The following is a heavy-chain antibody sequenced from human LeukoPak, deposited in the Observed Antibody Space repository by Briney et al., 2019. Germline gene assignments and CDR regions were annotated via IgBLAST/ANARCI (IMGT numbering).Heavy chain of an antibody. Sequence: SETLSLTCTVSAGSINRFYWNWVRQSPGKGLEWMGYIHHSGSTKYNPSLQSRVTMSMDTSKNQVSLKLSSVSAADSAVYSCATNTGSYFAWFDYWGQGTLVTVSS. CDR3: ATNTGSYFAWFDY. CDR1: AGSINRFY. D-gene: IGHD1-26*01. V-gene: IGHV4-59*03. J-gene: IGHJ4*02. CDR2: IHHSGST.